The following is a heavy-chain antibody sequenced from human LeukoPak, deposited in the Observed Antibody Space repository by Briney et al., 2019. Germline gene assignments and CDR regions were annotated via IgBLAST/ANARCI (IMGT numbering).Heavy chain of an antibody. J-gene: IGHJ5*02. CDR1: GGSISSYY. D-gene: IGHD3-10*01. Sequence: SETLSLTCTVSGGSISSYYWSWIRQPAGKGLEWIGRIYTSGSTNYNPSLKSRVTMSVDTSKNQFSLKLSSVTAADTAVYYCARYYYGSGSYYNFPSWFDPWGQGTLVTVSS. CDR2: IYTSGST. V-gene: IGHV4-4*07. CDR3: ARYYYGSGSYYNFPSWFDP.